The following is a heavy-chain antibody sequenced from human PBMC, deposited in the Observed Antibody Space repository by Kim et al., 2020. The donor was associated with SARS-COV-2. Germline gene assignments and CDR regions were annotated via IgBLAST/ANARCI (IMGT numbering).Heavy chain of an antibody. J-gene: IGHJ6*02. Sequence: ASVKVSCKASGYTFTSYYMHWVRQAPGQGLEWMGIINPSGGSTSYARKFQGRVTMTRDTSTSTVYMELSILRSEDTAVYYCARVGLGWLLPSYYYYGMDVWGQGTTVTVSS. CDR1: GYTFTSYY. D-gene: IGHD3-22*01. CDR3: ARVGLGWLLPSYYYYGMDV. V-gene: IGHV1-46*01. CDR2: INPSGGST.